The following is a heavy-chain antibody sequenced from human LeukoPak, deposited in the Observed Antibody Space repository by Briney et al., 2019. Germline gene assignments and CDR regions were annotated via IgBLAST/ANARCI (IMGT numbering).Heavy chain of an antibody. CDR2: VFYSGNS. CDR3: ARQRGVGSWRVDY. V-gene: IGHV4-39*01. D-gene: IGHD2-15*01. J-gene: IGHJ4*02. Sequence: SETLSLTCTVSGGPISSGHYWWARLPQSQGQVLDWLGSVFYSGNSHYKPSLQSRVFISVDTSKNQFSLELNSVTDADTAVYYCARQRGVGSWRVDYWGQGTLVPVSS. CDR1: GGPISSGHYW.